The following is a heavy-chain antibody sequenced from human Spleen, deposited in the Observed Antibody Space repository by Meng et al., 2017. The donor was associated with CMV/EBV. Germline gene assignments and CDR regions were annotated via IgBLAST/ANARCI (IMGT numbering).Heavy chain of an antibody. CDR2: IIPILGIA. Sequence: SVKVSCKASGGTFSSYTISWVRQAPGQGLEWMGRIIPILGIANYAQKFQGRVTITADKSTSTAYMELSSLRSEDTAVYYCARALTAVAGTTLYYYYGMDVWGQGTTVTVSS. V-gene: IGHV1-69*02. J-gene: IGHJ6*02. CDR3: ARALTAVAGTTLYYYYGMDV. D-gene: IGHD6-19*01. CDR1: GGTFSSYT.